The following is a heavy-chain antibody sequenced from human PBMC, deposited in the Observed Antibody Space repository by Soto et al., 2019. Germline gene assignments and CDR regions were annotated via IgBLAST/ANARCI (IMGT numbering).Heavy chain of an antibody. V-gene: IGHV3-7*03. D-gene: IGHD4-17*01. CDR3: ARVRATDYEIDY. CDR2: IKRDGSEK. Sequence: EVQLVESGGGLVQPGGSLRLSCTASGFMFGRYWMTWVRHVPGKGLQWVANIKRDGSEKYYVVFVKGRFTISRDNADNSVFLDMNNLRVDDTATYYCARVRATDYEIDYWGQGALVTVSS. CDR1: GFMFGRYW. J-gene: IGHJ4*02.